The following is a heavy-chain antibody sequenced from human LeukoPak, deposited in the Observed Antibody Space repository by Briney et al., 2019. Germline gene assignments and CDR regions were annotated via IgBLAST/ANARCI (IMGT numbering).Heavy chain of an antibody. J-gene: IGHJ4*02. D-gene: IGHD3-22*01. V-gene: IGHV3-23*01. CDR1: GFTFSSYG. CDR2: ISGSGGTT. Sequence: GGSLRLSCAASGFTFSSYGMNWVRQAPGKGLEWVSGISGSGGTTYYADSVKGRFTISRANSKNSLSLQVSSLSAEDTAVYYCAKTNGYYSDWGQGTLVTVSS. CDR3: AKTNGYYSD.